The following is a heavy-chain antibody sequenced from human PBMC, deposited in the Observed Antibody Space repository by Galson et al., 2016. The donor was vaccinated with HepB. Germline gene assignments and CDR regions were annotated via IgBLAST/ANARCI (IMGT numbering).Heavy chain of an antibody. CDR3: ARDRPIFGVVVGDYYFDS. Sequence: SLRLSCAASGFTFSSYSMNWLRQAPGKGLEWVSSIISSGTYFYYADSVQGRFTISRDNAKNSLYLQMNNLTAEDTAVYYCARDRPIFGVVVGDYYFDSWGQGTLVSVSS. V-gene: IGHV3-21*01. CDR2: IISSGTYF. CDR1: GFTFSSYS. D-gene: IGHD3-3*01. J-gene: IGHJ4*02.